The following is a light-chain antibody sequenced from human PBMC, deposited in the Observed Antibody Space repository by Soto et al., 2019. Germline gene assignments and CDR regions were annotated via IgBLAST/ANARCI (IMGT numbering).Light chain of an antibody. CDR3: QQSYRSPWT. Sequence: DIQMTQSPSCLYASVGDRVTVTCRASQSISNYLNWYQQKRGKAPNLLIYAASTLQSGVPSRFSGSGSGTDLTLTISSLQAEDFATYYGQQSYRSPWTFGQGTKVDIK. CDR2: AAS. J-gene: IGKJ1*01. V-gene: IGKV1-39*01. CDR1: QSISNY.